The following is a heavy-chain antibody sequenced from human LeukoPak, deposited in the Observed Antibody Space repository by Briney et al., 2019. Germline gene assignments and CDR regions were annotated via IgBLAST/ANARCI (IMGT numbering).Heavy chain of an antibody. Sequence: ASVKVSCKASGYTFTSYDINWVRQATGQGLEWMGWMNPNSGNTGYAQKFQGRVTMTRNTSISTAYMELSSLRSEDTAVYYCARLVVVPAAVIYYCYYMDVWGKGTTVTVSS. J-gene: IGHJ6*03. D-gene: IGHD2-2*01. V-gene: IGHV1-8*01. CDR3: ARLVVVPAAVIYYCYYMDV. CDR2: MNPNSGNT. CDR1: GYTFTSYD.